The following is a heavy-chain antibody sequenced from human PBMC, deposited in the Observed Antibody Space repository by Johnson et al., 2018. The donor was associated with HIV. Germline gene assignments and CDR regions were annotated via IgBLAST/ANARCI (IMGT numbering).Heavy chain of an antibody. D-gene: IGHD7-27*01. V-gene: IGHV3-15*01. J-gene: IGHJ3*02. CDR3: AKDRNWGRLFDGFDI. CDR2: IKSKTDGGTT. Sequence: VQLVESGGGLVQPGGSLRLSCAASGFTFSNAWMSWVRQAPGKGLAWVGRIKSKTDGGTTDYAAPVKGRFTISRDDSKNTLYLQMNSLRPEDTAVYYCAKDRNWGRLFDGFDIWGRGTMVTVSS. CDR1: GFTFSNAW.